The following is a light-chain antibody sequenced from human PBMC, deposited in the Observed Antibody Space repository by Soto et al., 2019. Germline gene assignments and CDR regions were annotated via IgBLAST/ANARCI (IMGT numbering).Light chain of an antibody. J-gene: IGKJ4*01. CDR3: QQYGSSALN. Sequence: EIVLTQSPGTLSLSPGERATLSCRASQSVSSSYLAWYQQKPGQAPRLLIYGASSRATGIPDRFSGSGSGTDLTLTISRLEPEDFAVYYCQQYGSSALNFGGGTKVDI. V-gene: IGKV3-20*01. CDR1: QSVSSSY. CDR2: GAS.